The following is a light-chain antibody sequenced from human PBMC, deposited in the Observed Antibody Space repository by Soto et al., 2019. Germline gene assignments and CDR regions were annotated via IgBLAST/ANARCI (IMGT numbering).Light chain of an antibody. CDR3: SSYTASSTLEV. V-gene: IGLV2-14*01. Sequence: QSVLTQPASVSGSPGQSLTISCTGTSXDVGGYNYVSWYQQHPGKAPKLIIYEVSDRPSGVSNRFSGSKSGNTASLTISRLQTEDEADYYCSSYTASSTLEVFGTGTKVTVL. J-gene: IGLJ1*01. CDR1: SXDVGGYNY. CDR2: EVS.